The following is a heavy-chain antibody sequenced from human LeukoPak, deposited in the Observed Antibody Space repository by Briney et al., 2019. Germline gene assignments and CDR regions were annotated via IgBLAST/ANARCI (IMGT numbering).Heavy chain of an antibody. J-gene: IGHJ6*02. CDR1: GYTFTSYG. V-gene: IGHV1-18*01. Sequence: ASVKVSCKASGYTFTSYGISWVRQAPGQGLEWMGWSSAYNGNTNYAQKLQGRVTMTTDTSTSTAYLELRSLRSDDTAVYYCASSIHGGNGIYYGMDVWGQGTTVSVSS. CDR3: ASSIHGGNGIYYGMDV. D-gene: IGHD4-23*01. CDR2: SSAYNGNT.